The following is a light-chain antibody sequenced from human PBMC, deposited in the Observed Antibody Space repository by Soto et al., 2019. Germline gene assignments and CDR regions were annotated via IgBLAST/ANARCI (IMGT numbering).Light chain of an antibody. J-gene: IGKJ4*01. V-gene: IGKV1-9*01. CDR3: QQLDSYPLT. CDR2: VAS. Sequence: DVQLTQSPSFLSASVGDRVTLTCRASQDISTYLAWYQQKPGKAPNLLIYVASTLQDAVPPTFSGTGYGTEFTLTSTNLQPADFATYYGQQLDSYPLTFGGGTEVEI. CDR1: QDISTY.